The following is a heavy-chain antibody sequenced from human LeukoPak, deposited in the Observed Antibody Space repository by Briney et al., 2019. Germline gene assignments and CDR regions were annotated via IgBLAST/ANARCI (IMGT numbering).Heavy chain of an antibody. D-gene: IGHD2-15*01. Sequence: SETLSLTCAVYVGSFSGYYWSWIRQPPWKGLEWIGEINHSGSTNYNPSLKSRVTISADTSKNQFSLKLSSVTAADTAVYYCARGYCSAGSCYDYWGQGNLVTVSS. CDR3: ARGYCSAGSCYDY. CDR1: VGSFSGYY. J-gene: IGHJ4*02. V-gene: IGHV4-34*01. CDR2: INHSGST.